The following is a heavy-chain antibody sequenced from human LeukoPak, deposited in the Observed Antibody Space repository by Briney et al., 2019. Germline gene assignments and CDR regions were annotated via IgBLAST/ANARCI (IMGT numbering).Heavy chain of an antibody. D-gene: IGHD2-2*01. Sequence: ASVKVSCKATGYTFTSYGISLVRQAPGQGVEWMGRISAYNGNTNYAQKLQGRVTMTTDTSTSTAYIELRSLRSDDTAVYYCARGHCSSTSCFIQNWFDPWGQGTVVTVSS. CDR3: ARGHCSSTSCFIQNWFDP. CDR1: GYTFTSYG. CDR2: ISAYNGNT. V-gene: IGHV1-18*01. J-gene: IGHJ5*02.